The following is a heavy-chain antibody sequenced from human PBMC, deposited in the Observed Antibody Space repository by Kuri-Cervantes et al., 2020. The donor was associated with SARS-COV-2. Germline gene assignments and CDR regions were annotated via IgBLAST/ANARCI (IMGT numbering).Heavy chain of an antibody. CDR1: GGSISSSSYY. CDR3: ARELGVPAATYFDY. Sequence: SETLSLTCTVSGGSISSSSYYWSWIRQPAGKGLEWIGRIYSSGSANYNPSLKSRVTMSVDSSKNQFSLKLSSVTAADTAVYYCARELGVPAATYFDYWGQGTLVTVSS. J-gene: IGHJ4*02. CDR2: IYSSGSA. V-gene: IGHV4-61*02. D-gene: IGHD2-2*01.